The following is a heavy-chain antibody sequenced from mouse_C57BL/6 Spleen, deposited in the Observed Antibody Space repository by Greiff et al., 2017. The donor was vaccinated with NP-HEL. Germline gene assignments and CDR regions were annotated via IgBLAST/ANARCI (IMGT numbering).Heavy chain of an antibody. CDR1: GFTFSDYG. CDR3: ARRGIYYYGSSPLAMDY. V-gene: IGHV5-17*01. Sequence: EVKLVESGGGLVKPGGSLKLSCAASGFTFSDYGMHWVRQAPEKGLELVAYISSGSSTIYYADTVKGRFTISRDNAKNTLFLQMTSLRSEDTAMYYCARRGIYYYGSSPLAMDYWGQGTSVTVSS. D-gene: IGHD1-1*01. J-gene: IGHJ4*01. CDR2: ISSGSSTI.